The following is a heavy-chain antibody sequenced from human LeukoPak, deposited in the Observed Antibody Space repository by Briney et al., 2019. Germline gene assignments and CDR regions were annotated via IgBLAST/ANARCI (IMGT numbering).Heavy chain of an antibody. CDR1: FXXYG. V-gene: IGHV3-30*18. CDR2: ISYDGSNK. J-gene: IGHJ4*02. Sequence: FXXYGIHGVRQAPGKGLEWVAVISYDGSNKYYADSVKGRFTISRDNSKNTLYLQMNSLRAEDTAVYYCAKAPIAAAGIYYFDYWGQGTLVTVSS. D-gene: IGHD6-13*01. CDR3: AKAPIAAAGIYYFDY.